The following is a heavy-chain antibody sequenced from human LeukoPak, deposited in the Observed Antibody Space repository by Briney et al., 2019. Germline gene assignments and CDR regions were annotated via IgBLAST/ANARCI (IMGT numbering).Heavy chain of an antibody. J-gene: IGHJ4*02. CDR3: ARELTVGATIDY. V-gene: IGHV3-66*02. CDR1: GFTFSPYS. Sequence: GGSLRPSCQAFGFTFSPYSMSWLRQPPGRGWGWVSGIYGGGNSYYAESVTGRFTISRDNSRNTLHLQMNSLRGEDTAVYYCARELTVGATIDYWGQGTLVTVSS. D-gene: IGHD1-26*01. CDR2: IYGGGNS.